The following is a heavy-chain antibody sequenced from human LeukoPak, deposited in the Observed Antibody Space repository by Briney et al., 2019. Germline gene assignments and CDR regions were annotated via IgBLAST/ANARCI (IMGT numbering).Heavy chain of an antibody. V-gene: IGHV4-31*03. J-gene: IGHJ4*02. D-gene: IGHD3-22*01. Sequence: SETLSLTCTVSGGSISSGGYYWSWIRQHPGKGLEWIGYIYYSGSTYYNPSLKSRVTISVDTSKNQFSLKLSSVTAADTAVYYCAKDHITMIVVVTGFDYWGQGTLVTVSS. CDR2: IYYSGST. CDR1: GGSISSGGYY. CDR3: AKDHITMIVVVTGFDY.